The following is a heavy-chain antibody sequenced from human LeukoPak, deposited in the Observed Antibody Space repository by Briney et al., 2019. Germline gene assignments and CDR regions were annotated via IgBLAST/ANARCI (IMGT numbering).Heavy chain of an antibody. J-gene: IGHJ4*02. CDR1: GGSISSSSYY. V-gene: IGHV4-39*01. D-gene: IGHD3-3*01. Sequence: SETLSLTCTVSGGSISSSSYYWGWIRQPPGKGLEWIGSIYYSGSTYYNPSLESRVTISVDTSKNQFSLKLSSVTAADTAVYYCASTNYDFWSRYYFDYWGQGTLVTVSS. CDR3: ASTNYDFWSRYYFDY. CDR2: IYYSGST.